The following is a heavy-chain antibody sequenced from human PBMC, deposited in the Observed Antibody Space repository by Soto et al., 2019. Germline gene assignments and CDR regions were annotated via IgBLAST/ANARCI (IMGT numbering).Heavy chain of an antibody. J-gene: IGHJ5*02. CDR3: ARSYARWFDP. D-gene: IGHD2-2*01. CDR2: IYYSGST. V-gene: IGHV4-59*01. Sequence: PSETLSLTCTVSGGSISSYYWSWIRQPPGRGLEWIGYIYYSGSTNYNPSLKSRVTISVDTSKNQFSLKLSSVTAADTAVYYCARSYARWFDPWCQGTLVTVSS. CDR1: GGSISSYY.